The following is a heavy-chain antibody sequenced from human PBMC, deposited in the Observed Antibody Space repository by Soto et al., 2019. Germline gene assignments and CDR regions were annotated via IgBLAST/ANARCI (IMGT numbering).Heavy chain of an antibody. Sequence: SVKVSCKASGGTFSTHAVIWVRQAPGHGLAWMGGIIPISGTTYYTQKFQGRVTITADEPTSTAFLELSSLKSDDTAVFFCARVYRSASNCCSGIDVRSRGTMVTVSS. CDR1: GGTFSTHA. CDR2: IIPISGTT. CDR3: ARVYRSASNCCSGIDV. D-gene: IGHD2-15*01. J-gene: IGHJ3*01. V-gene: IGHV1-69*13.